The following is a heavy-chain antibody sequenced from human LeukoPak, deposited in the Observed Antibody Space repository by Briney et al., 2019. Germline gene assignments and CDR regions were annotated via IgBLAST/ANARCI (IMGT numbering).Heavy chain of an antibody. V-gene: IGHV4-59*13. CDR2: IYYSGST. Sequence: SETLSLTCTVSGASISDYYWNWIRQPPGKGLECIGYIYYSGSTNYNPSLKSRVTISVDTSKNQFSLKLSSVTAADTAVYYCARAKAAAGIDYFDYWGQGTLVTVSS. CDR3: ARAKAAAGIDYFDY. D-gene: IGHD6-13*01. J-gene: IGHJ4*02. CDR1: GASISDYY.